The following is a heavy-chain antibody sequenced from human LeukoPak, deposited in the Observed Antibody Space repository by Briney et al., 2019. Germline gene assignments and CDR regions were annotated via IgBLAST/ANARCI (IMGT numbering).Heavy chain of an antibody. Sequence: ASVKVSCEASGYTFTSYDISWVRQATGQGLEWMGWMNPNSGNTGYAQKFQGRVTITRNTAISTAYMELSSLRSEDTAVYFCARGWGTSFFSWFDPWGQGTLVTVSS. CDR2: MNPNSGNT. D-gene: IGHD2-2*01. CDR1: GYTFTSYD. V-gene: IGHV1-8*03. J-gene: IGHJ5*02. CDR3: ARGWGTSFFSWFDP.